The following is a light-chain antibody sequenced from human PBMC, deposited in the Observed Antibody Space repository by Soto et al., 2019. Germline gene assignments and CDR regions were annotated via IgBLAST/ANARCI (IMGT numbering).Light chain of an antibody. CDR2: AAS. V-gene: IGKV1-39*01. CDR1: QSISSY. J-gene: IGKJ1*01. Sequence: DIQMTQYPSSLSASVGDRVTITCRASQSISSYLNWYQQKPGKAPKVMIYAASGLQSGVPSRFSGSGSGTDFTLTISSLQPEDFATYFCQQSYSTPRTFDQGTKVEIK. CDR3: QQSYSTPRT.